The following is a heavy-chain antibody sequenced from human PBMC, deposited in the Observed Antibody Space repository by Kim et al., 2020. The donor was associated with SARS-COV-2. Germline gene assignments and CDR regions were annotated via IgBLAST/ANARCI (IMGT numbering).Heavy chain of an antibody. J-gene: IGHJ5*02. Sequence: SPSFQGQVTISADKSISTAYLQWSSLKASDTAMYYCARQDSSWGKNWFDPWGQGTLVTVSS. D-gene: IGHD6-13*01. V-gene: IGHV5-51*01. CDR3: ARQDSSWGKNWFDP.